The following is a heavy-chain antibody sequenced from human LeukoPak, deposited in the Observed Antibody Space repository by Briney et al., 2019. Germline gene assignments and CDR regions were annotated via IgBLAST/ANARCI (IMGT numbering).Heavy chain of an antibody. CDR2: ISYDGSNK. J-gene: IGHJ4*02. V-gene: IGHV3-30-3*01. D-gene: IGHD3-22*01. Sequence: PGRSLRLSCAASGFTFSSYATHWVRQAPGKGLEWVAVISYDGSNKYYADSVKGRFTISRDNSKNTLYLQMNSLRAEDTAVYYCARAHGGTYYYDSSGYCDYWGQGTLVTVSS. CDR1: GFTFSSYA. CDR3: ARAHGGTYYYDSSGYCDY.